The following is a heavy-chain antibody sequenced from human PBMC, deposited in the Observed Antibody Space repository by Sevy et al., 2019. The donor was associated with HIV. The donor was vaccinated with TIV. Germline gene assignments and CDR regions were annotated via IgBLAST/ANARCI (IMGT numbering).Heavy chain of an antibody. V-gene: IGHV1-69*13. CDR2: IIPIFGTT. J-gene: IGHJ4*02. Sequence: ASVKVSCKASGGTFSNYALSWVRQAPGQGLEWMGGIIPIFGTTNLAQTFQGRVTITAYDSRSTAYMELSSLRSADTAVYYCARTPRLRIPGTTDVYFDNWGQGTLVTVSS. CDR1: GGTFSNYA. D-gene: IGHD6-13*01. CDR3: ARTPRLRIPGTTDVYFDN.